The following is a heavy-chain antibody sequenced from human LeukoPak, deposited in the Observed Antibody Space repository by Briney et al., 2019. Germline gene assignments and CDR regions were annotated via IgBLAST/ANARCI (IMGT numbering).Heavy chain of an antibody. CDR1: GYTFTGYY. Sequence: ASVKVSCKASGYTFTGYYIHWVRQAPGQGLEWMGFINPNTGGTSYAQKFQARVTMTRDTSISTAYMELSGQRSDDTAVYYCARRYDFWSGYPTAFDYWGQGTLVTVSS. CDR2: INPNTGGT. J-gene: IGHJ4*02. D-gene: IGHD3-3*01. V-gene: IGHV1-2*02. CDR3: ARRYDFWSGYPTAFDY.